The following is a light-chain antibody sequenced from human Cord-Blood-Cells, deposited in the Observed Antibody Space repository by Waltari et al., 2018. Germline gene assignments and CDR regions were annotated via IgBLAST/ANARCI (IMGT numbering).Light chain of an antibody. V-gene: IGLV2-14*01. Sequence: QSALTQPASVSGSPGQSITISCTGTSSDVGGYNYVSWYQQHPGKAPKLMIYDVSNRPSGVSTRCSGSKSGNTASLTISGLQAEDEADYYCSSYTSSSTLDVFGTGTKVTVL. CDR2: DVS. CDR3: SSYTSSSTLDV. J-gene: IGLJ1*01. CDR1: SSDVGGYNY.